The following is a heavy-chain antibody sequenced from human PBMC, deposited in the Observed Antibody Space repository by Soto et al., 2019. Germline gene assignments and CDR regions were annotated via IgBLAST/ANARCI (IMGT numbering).Heavy chain of an antibody. CDR2: IIPIFGTP. J-gene: IGHJ4*02. CDR3: ATGGNYDATSALAY. D-gene: IGHD3-3*01. CDR1: GDSFSSYA. V-gene: IGHV1-69*01. Sequence: QVQLVQSVAEVKKPGSSVKVSCKASGDSFSSYAISWVRQAPGHGLEWMGRIIPIFGTPNYAQRVEVRVTLTADESTSTANMELSRLRSDDTAVYYCATGGNYDATSALAYWGQGNLVTVSS.